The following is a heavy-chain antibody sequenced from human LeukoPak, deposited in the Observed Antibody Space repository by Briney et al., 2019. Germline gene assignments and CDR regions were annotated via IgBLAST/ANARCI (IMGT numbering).Heavy chain of an antibody. Sequence: PGGSLRLSCAASGFTFSNAWMNWVRQAPGKGLEWVSSISSSSSYIYYADSVKGRFTISRDNAKNSLYLQMNSLRAEDTAVYYCARAPMTTVTQYYFDYWGQGTLVTVSS. V-gene: IGHV3-21*01. CDR3: ARAPMTTVTQYYFDY. CDR1: GFTFSNAW. J-gene: IGHJ4*02. CDR2: ISSSSSYI. D-gene: IGHD4-17*01.